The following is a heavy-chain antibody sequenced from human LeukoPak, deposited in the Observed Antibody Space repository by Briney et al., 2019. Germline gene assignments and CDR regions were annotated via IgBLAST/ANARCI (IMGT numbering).Heavy chain of an antibody. D-gene: IGHD3-9*01. CDR2: IYPGDSDT. CDR3: ARPARYYDILTGYSTTDAFDI. Sequence: GESLKISCKGSGYSFTSYWIGWVRQMPGKGLEWMGIIYPGDSDTRYSPSFQGQVTISADKSISTAYLLWSSLKASDTAMYYCARPARYYDILTGYSTTDAFDIWGQGTMVTVSS. CDR1: GYSFTSYW. V-gene: IGHV5-51*01. J-gene: IGHJ3*02.